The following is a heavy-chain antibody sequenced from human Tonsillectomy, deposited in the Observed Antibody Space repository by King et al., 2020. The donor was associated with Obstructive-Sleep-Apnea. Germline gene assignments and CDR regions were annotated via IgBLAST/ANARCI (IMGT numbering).Heavy chain of an antibody. V-gene: IGHV3-15*01. CDR1: GFTFSDAW. CDR3: AHIIVVPAALHH. Sequence: VQLVESGGGLVKPGGSLRLSCEVSGFTFSDAWMSWVRQAPGKGLEWFGRIKSKIGGGTTDYAAPVKGRFTISRDDSQNTVYLQMNSLKTEDTAVYFCAHIIVVPAALHHWGQGTLVTVSS. CDR2: IKSKIGGGTT. D-gene: IGHD2-2*02. J-gene: IGHJ5*02.